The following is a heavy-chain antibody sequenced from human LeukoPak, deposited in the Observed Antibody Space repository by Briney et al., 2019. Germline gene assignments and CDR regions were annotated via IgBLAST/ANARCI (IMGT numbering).Heavy chain of an antibody. CDR1: GGSISSYY. Sequence: PSETLSLTCTVSGGSISSYYWSWIRQPPGKGLEWIGSIYYSGSTYYNPSLKSRVTISVDTSKNQFSLKLSSVTAADTAVYYCARGDYYDSSGYYLYWGQGTLVTVSS. CDR3: ARGDYYDSSGYYLY. CDR2: IYYSGST. V-gene: IGHV4-59*12. J-gene: IGHJ4*02. D-gene: IGHD3-22*01.